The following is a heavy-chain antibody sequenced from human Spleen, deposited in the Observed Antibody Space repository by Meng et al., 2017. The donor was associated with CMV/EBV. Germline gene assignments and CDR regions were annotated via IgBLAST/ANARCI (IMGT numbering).Heavy chain of an antibody. V-gene: IGHV2-5*01. D-gene: IGHD3-3*01. CDR3: AHRPGPSGWFNS. Sequence: SGPTLVKPTETLTLTCTFSGLTLTSSGVGVGWIRQPPGKALEWLGIIYGNDDKYYTPSLTSRLTITKDTSRNQVVLSMTNMDPVDTAPYYCAHRPGPSGWFNSWGQGMLVTVSS. CDR2: IYGNDDK. J-gene: IGHJ5*01. CDR1: GLTLTSSGVG.